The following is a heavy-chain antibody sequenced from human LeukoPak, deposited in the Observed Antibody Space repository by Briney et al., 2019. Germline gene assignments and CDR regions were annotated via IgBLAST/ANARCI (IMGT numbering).Heavy chain of an antibody. D-gene: IGHD4-17*01. CDR3: ARSVTTVLAFDY. CDR2: IYYSGST. CDR1: GGSISSGGYY. Sequence: SETLSLTCTVSGGSISSGGYYWSWIRQHPGKGLEWIGYIYYSGSTYYNPSLKSRVTISVDTSKNQFSLKLSSVTAADTAVYYCARSVTTVLAFDYWGQGTLVTVSS. V-gene: IGHV4-31*03. J-gene: IGHJ4*02.